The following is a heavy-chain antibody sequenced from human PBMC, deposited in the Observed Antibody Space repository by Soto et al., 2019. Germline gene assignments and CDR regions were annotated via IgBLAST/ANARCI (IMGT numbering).Heavy chain of an antibody. CDR3: ARGPASRYGGKLTRSWFDP. D-gene: IGHD2-15*01. J-gene: IGHJ5*01. Sequence: EVQLVESGGGLVQPGGSLRLSCAASGFTFSSYSMNWVRQAPGKGLEWVSYISSSRSTIYYADSVKGRFTIHRDNAKNSLYRQSKSWRDEDTAVHYCARGPASRYGGKLTRSWFDPRGQGTLVTVPS. CDR2: ISSSRSTI. V-gene: IGHV3-48*02. CDR1: GFTFSSYS.